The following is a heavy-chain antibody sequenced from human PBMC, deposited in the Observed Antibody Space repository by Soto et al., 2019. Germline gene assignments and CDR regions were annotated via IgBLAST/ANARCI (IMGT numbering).Heavy chain of an antibody. CDR1: GYTFTDYS. CDR2: INPNSGGT. J-gene: IGHJ6*02. D-gene: IGHD3-3*01. V-gene: IGHV1-2*04. CDR3: ARGHVLRFLEWLSYGLDV. Sequence: HVQLVQSGAEVKKPGASVKVSCKASGYTFTDYSIHWVRQAPGQGLEWMGWINPNSGGTNYAQKFQGWVTMTRDTSINTAYMEVTNLKSDDTAVYYCARGHVLRFLEWLSYGLDVWGQGTTVTVSS.